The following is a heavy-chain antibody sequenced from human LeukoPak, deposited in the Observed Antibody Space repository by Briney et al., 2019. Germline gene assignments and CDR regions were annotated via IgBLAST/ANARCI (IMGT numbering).Heavy chain of an antibody. V-gene: IGHV3-15*01. D-gene: IGHD6-6*01. J-gene: IGHJ4*02. Sequence: GGSLRLSCAASGFTFSNVWMSWVRQAPGKGLEWVGRIKSKTDGGTTDNAAPVKGRFTISRDDSKNTLYLQMNSLNTEDTAVYYCTTVSSRGPLDYWGRGTLVTVSS. CDR2: IKSKTDGGTT. CDR1: GFTFSNVW. CDR3: TTVSSRGPLDY.